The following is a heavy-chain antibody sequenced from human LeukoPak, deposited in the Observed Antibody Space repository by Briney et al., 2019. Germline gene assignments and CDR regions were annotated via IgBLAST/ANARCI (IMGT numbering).Heavy chain of an antibody. CDR3: ARGKLGLSLDASDI. V-gene: IGHV4-59*01. D-gene: IGHD7-27*01. CDR2: IYYSGST. Sequence: SETLSLTCTVSGGSISIYYWSWIRQPPGKGLEWIGYIYYSGSTNYNPSLKSRVTISVDTSKNQFSLKLRSVTAADTAVYYCARGKLGLSLDASDICSQGTMPTVPS. CDR1: GGSISIYY. J-gene: IGHJ3*02.